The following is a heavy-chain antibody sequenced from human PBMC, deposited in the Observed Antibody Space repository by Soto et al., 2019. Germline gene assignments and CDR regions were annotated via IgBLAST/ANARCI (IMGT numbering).Heavy chain of an antibody. D-gene: IGHD3-3*01. V-gene: IGHV3-66*01. J-gene: IGHJ6*03. CDR1: GFTVSSNY. Sequence: EVQLVESGGGLVQPGGSLRLSCAASGFTVSSNYMSWVRQAPGKGLEWVSVIYRGGSTYYADSVKGRFTISRDNSKTTLYLQMNSLRAEDTAVYYCARDEGRDFWSGYNPPYYYMDVWGKGTTVTVSS. CDR3: ARDEGRDFWSGYNPPYYYMDV. CDR2: IYRGGST.